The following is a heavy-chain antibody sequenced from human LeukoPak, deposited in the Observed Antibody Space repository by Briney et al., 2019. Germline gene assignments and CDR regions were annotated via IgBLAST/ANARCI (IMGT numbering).Heavy chain of an antibody. J-gene: IGHJ4*02. V-gene: IGHV4-30-4*08. CDR1: GGSISSGDYY. CDR2: IYYSGST. CDR3: ARGAVVRGAPYYFDY. D-gene: IGHD4-23*01. Sequence: PSETLSLTCTVSGGSISSGDYYWSWIRQPPGKGLEWIGYIYYSGSTYYNPSLKSRVTISVDTSKNQFSLKLSSVTAADTAVYYCARGAVVRGAPYYFDYWGQGTLVTVSS.